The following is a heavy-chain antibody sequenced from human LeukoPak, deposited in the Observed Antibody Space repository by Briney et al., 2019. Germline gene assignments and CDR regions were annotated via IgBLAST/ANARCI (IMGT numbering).Heavy chain of an antibody. V-gene: IGHV1-69*05. CDR2: IIPIFGTA. Sequence: ASVKVSCXASGGTFSSYAISWVRQAHGQGLEWMGRIIPIFGTANYAQKFQGRVTITTDESTSTAYMELSSLRSEDTAVYYCARVGRPYYYDSSGYYAYFDYWGQGTLVTVSS. D-gene: IGHD3-22*01. J-gene: IGHJ4*02. CDR1: GGTFSSYA. CDR3: ARVGRPYYYDSSGYYAYFDY.